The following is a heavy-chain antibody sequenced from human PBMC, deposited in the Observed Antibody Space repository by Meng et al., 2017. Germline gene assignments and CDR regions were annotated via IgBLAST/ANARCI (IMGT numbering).Heavy chain of an antibody. Sequence: QVHLSPVRAGLVKPSETLSLTCVVYGGAFSGYHWSWIRQPPGKGLEWIGEINHSGSTNYNPSLKSRVTISVDTSKNQFSLKLSSVTAADTAVYYCARGRLRAYGSGSPEDYWGQGTLVTVSS. CDR2: INHSGST. V-gene: IGHV4-34*01. J-gene: IGHJ4*02. D-gene: IGHD3-10*01. CDR1: GGAFSGYH. CDR3: ARGRLRAYGSGSPEDY.